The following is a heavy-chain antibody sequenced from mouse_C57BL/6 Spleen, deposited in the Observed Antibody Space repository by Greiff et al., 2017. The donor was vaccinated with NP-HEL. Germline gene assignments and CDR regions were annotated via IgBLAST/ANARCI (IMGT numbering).Heavy chain of an antibody. CDR2: IDPPDSFT. V-gene: IGHV1-50*01. CDR3: ARYYGYDDGPWFAY. J-gene: IGHJ3*01. CDR1: GSIFTSYW. Sequence: QVQLKQPGAELVKPGASVKLSCKAFGSIFTSYWLQWVKQRPGQGFEWIGEIDPPDSFTTYNQKFKGKATLTVDTSSSTASMQLSSLTSEDSAVYYCARYYGYDDGPWFAYWGKGTLVTVSA. D-gene: IGHD2-2*01.